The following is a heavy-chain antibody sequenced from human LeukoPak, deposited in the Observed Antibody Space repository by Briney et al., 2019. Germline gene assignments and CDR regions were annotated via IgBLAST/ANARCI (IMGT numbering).Heavy chain of an antibody. CDR2: ISWNSGSI. J-gene: IGHJ4*02. CDR3: AKDAEQQLATQFDY. D-gene: IGHD6-13*01. CDR1: GFTFDNYA. V-gene: IGHV3-9*01. Sequence: GGSLRLSCAASGFTFDNYAMHWVRQAPGKGLEWVSGISWNSGSIGYADSVKGRFTISRDNAKNSLYLQMNSLRAEDTALYYCAKDAEQQLATQFDYWGQGTLVTVSS.